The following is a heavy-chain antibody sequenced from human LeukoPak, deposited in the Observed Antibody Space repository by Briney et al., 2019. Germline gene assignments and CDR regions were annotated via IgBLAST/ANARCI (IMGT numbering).Heavy chain of an antibody. D-gene: IGHD3-9*01. CDR1: GFNVNTYD. J-gene: IGHJ4*02. Sequence: PGSSLRLCCAAFGFNVNTYDMGWVRQPASKGLEWVAVISYDARIKYYADSVKGRFTISTDNSENTLYLQMNSLDAENTALYYCATEYYDFLTAKYWGGYDYWGQGTLVIVSS. V-gene: IGHV3-30-3*01. CDR2: ISYDARIK. CDR3: ATEYYDFLTAKYWGGYDY.